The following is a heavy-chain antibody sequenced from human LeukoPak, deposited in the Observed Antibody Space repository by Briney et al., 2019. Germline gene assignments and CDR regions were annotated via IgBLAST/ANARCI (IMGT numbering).Heavy chain of an antibody. J-gene: IGHJ4*02. Sequence: PSETLSLTCAVYGGSFSGYYWSWIRQPPGKGLEWIGKINHSGSTNYNPSLKSRVTISVDTSKNQFSLKLSSVTAADTAVYYCARLWPTYYFDYWGQGTLVTVSS. CDR2: INHSGST. CDR3: ARLWPTYYFDY. CDR1: GGSFSGYY. D-gene: IGHD2-21*01. V-gene: IGHV4-34*01.